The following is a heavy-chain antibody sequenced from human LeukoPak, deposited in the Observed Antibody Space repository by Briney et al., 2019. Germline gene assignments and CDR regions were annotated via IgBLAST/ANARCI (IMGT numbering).Heavy chain of an antibody. V-gene: IGHV4-34*01. CDR3: ARDVRVYPGGYYNLYYYYMDV. CDR2: INHSGST. D-gene: IGHD3-10*01. J-gene: IGHJ6*03. CDR1: GGSFSGYY. Sequence: ASETLSLTCAVYGGSFSGYYWSWIRQPPGKGLEWIGEINHSGSTNYNPSLKSRVTISVDTSKNQFSLKLSSVTAADTAVYYCARDVRVYPGGYYNLYYYYMDVWGIGTTVTVSS.